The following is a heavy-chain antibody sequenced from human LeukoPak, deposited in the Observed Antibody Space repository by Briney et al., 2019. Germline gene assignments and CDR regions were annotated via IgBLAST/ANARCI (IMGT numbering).Heavy chain of an antibody. CDR3: ARDRCSSTSCYTRDAFDI. Sequence: SETLSLTCTVSGGSISRYYWSWIRQPAGKGLDWIGRIYTSGSTNYNPSLKSRVTMSVDTSKNQFSLKLSSVTAADTAVYYCARDRCSSTSCYTRDAFDIWGQGTMVTVSS. CDR1: GGSISRYY. D-gene: IGHD2-2*02. J-gene: IGHJ3*02. CDR2: IYTSGST. V-gene: IGHV4-4*07.